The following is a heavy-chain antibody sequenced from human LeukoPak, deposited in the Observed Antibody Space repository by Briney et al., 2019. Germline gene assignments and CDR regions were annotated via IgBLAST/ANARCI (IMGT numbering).Heavy chain of an antibody. CDR3: ARERESEDTAMVGGFDY. Sequence: SGTLSLTCTVSGGSISSGDYYWSWIRQPPGKGLEWIGYIYYSGSTYYNPSLKSRVTISVDTSKNQFSLKLSSVTAADTAVYYCARERESEDTAMVGGFDYWGQGTLVTVSS. V-gene: IGHV4-30-4*01. CDR1: GGSISSGDYY. D-gene: IGHD5-18*01. CDR2: IYYSGST. J-gene: IGHJ4*02.